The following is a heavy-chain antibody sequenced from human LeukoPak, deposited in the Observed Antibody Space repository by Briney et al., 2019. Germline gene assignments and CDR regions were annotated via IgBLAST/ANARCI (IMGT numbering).Heavy chain of an antibody. V-gene: IGHV3-23*01. Sequence: GGTLRLSCAASGFTFNNYGMSWVRQAPGKGLEWVSTISGSGGSTYYADSVKGRFTISRDNSKNTLFLQMNSLRVEDTAVYFCARDNYDSSTPYYFDYWGQGTLVTVSS. CDR1: GFTFNNYG. CDR2: ISGSGGST. J-gene: IGHJ4*02. D-gene: IGHD3-22*01. CDR3: ARDNYDSSTPYYFDY.